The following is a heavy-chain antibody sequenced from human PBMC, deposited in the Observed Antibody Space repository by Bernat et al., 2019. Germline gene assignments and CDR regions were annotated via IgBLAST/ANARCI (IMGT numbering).Heavy chain of an antibody. CDR1: GFTVSSNY. CDR2: IYSGGST. CDR3: ARDITSGVRGVTVGAFDI. V-gene: IGHV3-66*03. Sequence: EVQLVESGGGLIQPGGSLRLSCAASGFTVSSNYMSWVRQAPGKGLEWVSVIYSGGSTYYADSVKGRFTISRDNSRNTLSLQMSSLRVEDTAVYYCARDITSGVRGVTVGAFDIWGQGTMVTVSS. J-gene: IGHJ3*02. D-gene: IGHD3-10*01.